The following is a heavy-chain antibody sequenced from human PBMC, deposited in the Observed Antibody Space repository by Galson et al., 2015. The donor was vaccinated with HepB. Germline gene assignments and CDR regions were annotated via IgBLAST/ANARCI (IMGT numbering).Heavy chain of an antibody. CDR2: ISYDGSNK. CDR1: GFTFSSYA. Sequence: SLRLSCAASGFTFSSYAMHWVRQAPGKGLEWVAVISYDGSNKYYADSVKGRFTISRDNSKNTLYLQMNSLRAEDTAVYYCASPNSSGWSNFDYWGQGTLVTVSS. CDR3: ASPNSSGWSNFDY. D-gene: IGHD6-19*01. J-gene: IGHJ4*02. V-gene: IGHV3-30-3*01.